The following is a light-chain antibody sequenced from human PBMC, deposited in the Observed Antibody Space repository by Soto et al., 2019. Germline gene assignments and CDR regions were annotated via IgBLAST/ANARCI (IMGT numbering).Light chain of an antibody. V-gene: IGLV3-9*01. Sequence: SYGLTQPLSVSVALGQTARITCGGNNIGSKNVHWYQQKPGQAPVLVIYRDSNRPSGIPERFSGSNSGNTATLTISRAQAGDEADYYCQVWDSSTAVFGGGTKLTVL. J-gene: IGLJ3*02. CDR3: QVWDSSTAV. CDR2: RDS. CDR1: NIGSKN.